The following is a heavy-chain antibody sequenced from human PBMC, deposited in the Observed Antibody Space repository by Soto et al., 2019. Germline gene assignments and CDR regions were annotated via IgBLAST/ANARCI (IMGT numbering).Heavy chain of an antibody. J-gene: IGHJ3*02. V-gene: IGHV1-69*13. CDR1: GGTFSSYA. CDR2: IIPIFGTA. D-gene: IGHD3-22*01. CDR3: ARVLDYYDSSGYPTINDAFDI. Sequence: GASVKVSCKASGGTFSSYAISWVRQAPGQGLEWMGGIIPIFGTANYAQKFQGRVTITADESTSTAYMELSSLRSEDTAVYYCARVLDYYDSSGYPTINDAFDIWGQGTMVTVSS.